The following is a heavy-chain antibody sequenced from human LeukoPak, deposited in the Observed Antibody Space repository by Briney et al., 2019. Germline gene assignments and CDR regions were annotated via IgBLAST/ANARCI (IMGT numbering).Heavy chain of an antibody. Sequence: PGGSLRLSCAASGFTFSSYGMHWVRQAPGKGLEWVAVIWYDGSNKYYADSVKGRFTISRDNSKNTLYLQMNSLRAEDTAVYYCAKDIVGATTDYWGQGTLVTVSS. CDR2: IWYDGSNK. V-gene: IGHV3-33*06. CDR1: GFTFSSYG. CDR3: AKDIVGATTDY. J-gene: IGHJ4*02. D-gene: IGHD1-26*01.